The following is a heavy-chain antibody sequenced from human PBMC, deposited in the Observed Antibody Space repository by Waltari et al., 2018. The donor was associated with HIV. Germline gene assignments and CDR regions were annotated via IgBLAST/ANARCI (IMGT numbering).Heavy chain of an antibody. Sequence: EVQLLESGGGLVQPGGSLRLSCAASGFTFSIYAMSWVRQAPGKGVEWVSSIRGSGASTYYADSVKGRFTISRDNSKNTLSLQMNSLRAEDTAVYYCAKRYAIFYYFDYWGQGTLVTVSS. J-gene: IGHJ4*02. CDR3: AKRYAIFYYFDY. V-gene: IGHV3-23*01. CDR2: IRGSGAST. D-gene: IGHD3-3*02. CDR1: GFTFSIYA.